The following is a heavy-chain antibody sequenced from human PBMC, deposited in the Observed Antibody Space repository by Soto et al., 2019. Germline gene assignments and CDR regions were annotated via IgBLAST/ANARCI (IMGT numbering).Heavy chain of an antibody. D-gene: IGHD2-21*02. Sequence: NTSETLSLTCTVSGGSITDHSWVWIRQPAGKGLEWIGRIFSSGSTNYNPSLKGRITMSLDTSKNQFSLKLNSATATDTAVYFCARDQGVVVTADNWFDPWGQGILVTVSS. CDR2: IFSSGST. V-gene: IGHV4-4*07. CDR3: ARDQGVVVTADNWFDP. CDR1: GGSITDHS. J-gene: IGHJ5*02.